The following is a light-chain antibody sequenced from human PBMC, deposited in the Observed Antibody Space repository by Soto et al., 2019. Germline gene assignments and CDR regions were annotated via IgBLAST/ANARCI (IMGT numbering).Light chain of an antibody. Sequence: DIQMTQSPSTLSASVGDRVTITCRASHSVSSWLAWYQQKPGKAPKSLIYDASILESGVPSRFSGSGSGTEFTITISSLQPDDVATYYCQQYNSFSWTFGQGTKVEI. CDR2: DAS. CDR3: QQYNSFSWT. CDR1: HSVSSW. J-gene: IGKJ1*01. V-gene: IGKV1-5*01.